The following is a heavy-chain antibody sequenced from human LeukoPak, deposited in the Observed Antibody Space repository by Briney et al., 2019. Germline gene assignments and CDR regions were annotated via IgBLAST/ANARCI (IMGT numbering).Heavy chain of an antibody. CDR3: ARPAEAGYFYAFDF. CDR2: IHHSGKT. CDR1: GDSISSINW. D-gene: IGHD6-19*01. J-gene: IGHJ3*01. Sequence: SETLSLTCAVSGDSISSINWWTWVRLSPEKGLEWIGEIHHSGKTNYNPSLKSRANISLDKSKNHFSLRVNSVVAADTAIYYCARPAEAGYFYAFDFWGQGTMVTVSS. V-gene: IGHV4-4*02.